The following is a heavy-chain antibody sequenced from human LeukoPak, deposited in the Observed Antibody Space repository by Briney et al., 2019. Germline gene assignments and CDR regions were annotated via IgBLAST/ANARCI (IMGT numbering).Heavy chain of an antibody. Sequence: GGSLRLSCAASGFTFSSYGMHWVRQAPGKGLEWVAFIRYDGSNKYYADSVKGRFTISRDNSKNTLYLQMNSLRAEDTAVYYCAIALALRFGPFDYWGQGTLVTVSS. D-gene: IGHD3-3*01. J-gene: IGHJ4*02. CDR3: AIALALRFGPFDY. CDR2: IRYDGSNK. CDR1: GFTFSSYG. V-gene: IGHV3-30*02.